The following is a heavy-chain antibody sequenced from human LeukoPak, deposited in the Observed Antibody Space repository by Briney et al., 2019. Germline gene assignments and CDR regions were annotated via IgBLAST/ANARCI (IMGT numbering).Heavy chain of an antibody. CDR3: ARDVAYAFDI. V-gene: IGHV3-48*02. CDR1: GFSFSTYS. J-gene: IGHJ3*02. CDR2: ITVSGTTT. D-gene: IGHD5-12*01. Sequence: GGSLRLSCAASGFSFSTYSMNWVRQAPGKGLEWVSYITVSGTTTYYADSVKGRFTISRDNAKNSLSLQMNSLRNEDTAVYYCARDVAYAFDIWGQGTMVTVSS.